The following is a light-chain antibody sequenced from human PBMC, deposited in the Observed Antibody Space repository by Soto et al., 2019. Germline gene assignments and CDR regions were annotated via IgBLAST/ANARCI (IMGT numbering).Light chain of an antibody. CDR2: GAS. CDR3: QQYDSSPIT. Sequence: EIVLTPSPGTLSLSPGERATLSCRASQSVSSSYLAWYQQKPGQAPSLLIYGASRRATGIPDRFSGSGSGTDFTLTISRLEPEDFAVYYCQQYDSSPITFGQGTKVDIK. CDR1: QSVSSSY. V-gene: IGKV3-20*01. J-gene: IGKJ1*01.